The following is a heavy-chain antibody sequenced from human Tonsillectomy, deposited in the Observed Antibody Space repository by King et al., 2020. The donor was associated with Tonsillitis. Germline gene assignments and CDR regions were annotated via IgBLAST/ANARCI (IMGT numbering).Heavy chain of an antibody. CDR1: GFTFSNAW. D-gene: IGHD6-19*01. V-gene: IGHV3-15*07. Sequence: VQLVESGGGLVKPGGSLRLSCAASGFTFSNAWMNWVRQSPGKGLEWGGRIKRKTDGGTKDYGESVKGRFTISRDDSKNTLYLQMNSLKTEDTAVYYCTTVGVAVAGTLSFDYWGQGTLVTVSS. J-gene: IGHJ4*02. CDR2: IKRKTDGGTK. CDR3: TTVGVAVAGTLSFDY.